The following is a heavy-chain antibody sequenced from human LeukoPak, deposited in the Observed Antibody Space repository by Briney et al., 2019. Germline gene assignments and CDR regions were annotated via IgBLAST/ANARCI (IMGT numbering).Heavy chain of an antibody. D-gene: IGHD6-19*01. CDR2: ISYDGSNE. V-gene: IGHV3-30*04. CDR1: GFTFSSYA. CDR3: ARDQWLDSEPLDY. Sequence: GRSLRLSCAASGFTFSSYAMHWVRQAPGKGLEWVAVISYDGSNEYYADSVKGRFTISRDNSKNTLYLQMNSLRAEDTAVYYCARDQWLDSEPLDYWGQGTLVTVSS. J-gene: IGHJ4*02.